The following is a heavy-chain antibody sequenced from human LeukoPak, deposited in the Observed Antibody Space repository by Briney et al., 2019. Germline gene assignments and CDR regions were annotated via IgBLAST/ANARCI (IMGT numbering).Heavy chain of an antibody. CDR1: GFTLSNAW. D-gene: IGHD6-19*01. CDR3: TTDFGGIYGSGFD. V-gene: IGHV3-15*01. J-gene: IGHJ4*02. CDR2: IKSKTDGGTT. Sequence: PGGSLRLSCAPSGFTLSNAWMSWVRQAPEKGREWVGRIKSKTDGGTTDYAATVKGRFTISRDDSKNTLYLQMNSLKTEDTAVYYCTTDFGGIYGSGFDWGQGTLVTVSS.